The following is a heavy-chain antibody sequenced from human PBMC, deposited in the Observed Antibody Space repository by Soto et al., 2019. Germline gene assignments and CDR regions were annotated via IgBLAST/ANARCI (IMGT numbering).Heavy chain of an antibody. V-gene: IGHV3-7*03. CDR1: GFTFSSYS. D-gene: IGHD5-18*01. CDR2: INKNGGEK. Sequence: GSLRLSGAASGFTFSSYSMSWVRQAPGKGLEWVANINKNGGEKYYVDSVKGRFTISRDNAKNSLYLQMNSLRAEDTAVYYCARTWDTAIVSTWNYWGQGTLVTVSS. J-gene: IGHJ4*02. CDR3: ARTWDTAIVSTWNY.